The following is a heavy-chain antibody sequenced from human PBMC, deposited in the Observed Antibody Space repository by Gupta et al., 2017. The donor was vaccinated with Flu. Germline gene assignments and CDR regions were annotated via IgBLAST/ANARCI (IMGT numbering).Heavy chain of an antibody. CDR3: ARPAVAGTGY. CDR2: ISSSGSTI. CDR1: GFTFSGYE. D-gene: IGHD6-19*01. Sequence: EVQLVESGGGFVQPGGSLRITCAASGFTFSGYEMNWVRQAPGKGLEWVSYISSSGSTIYYADSVKGRFTISRDNAKNSLSLQMSSLRAEDTAIYYCARPAVAGTGYWGQGTLVTVSS. J-gene: IGHJ4*02. V-gene: IGHV3-48*03.